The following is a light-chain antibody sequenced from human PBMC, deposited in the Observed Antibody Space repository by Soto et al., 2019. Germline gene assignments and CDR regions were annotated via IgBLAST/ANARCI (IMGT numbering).Light chain of an antibody. CDR2: EGS. V-gene: IGLV2-23*01. CDR3: CSYAGSSTSVV. CDR1: SSDVGSYNL. Sequence: CTGTSSDVGSYNLVSWYQQHPGKAPKLMIYEGSKRPSGVSNRFSGSKSGNTASLTISGLQAEDEADYYCCSYAGSSTSVVFGGGTKLTVL. J-gene: IGLJ2*01.